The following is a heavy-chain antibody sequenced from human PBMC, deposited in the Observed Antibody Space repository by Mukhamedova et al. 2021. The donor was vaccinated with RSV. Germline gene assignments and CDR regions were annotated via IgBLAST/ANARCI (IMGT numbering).Heavy chain of an antibody. CDR3: ATFGNSGYLFNY. V-gene: IGHV4-31*02. Sequence: ISSAGYYWSWIRQYPGKGLEWIGYTSPSGTSYYNPSLLGRVTISIDTSKNQFSMKLSSVTAADTAGYYCATFGNSGYLFNYWGPGT. J-gene: IGHJ4*02. CDR1: ISSAGYY. D-gene: IGHD5-12*01. CDR2: TSPSGTS.